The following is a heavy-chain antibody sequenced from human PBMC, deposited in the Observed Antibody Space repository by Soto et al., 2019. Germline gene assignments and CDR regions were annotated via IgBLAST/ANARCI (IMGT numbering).Heavy chain of an antibody. CDR2: INPNSGGT. CDR3: ARAAMGGSSWPFDY. J-gene: IGHJ4*02. Sequence: GASVKVSCKASGYTFTGYYMHWVRQAPGQGLEWMGWINPNSGGTNYAQKFQGWVTMTRDTSIRTAYMELSRLRSDDTAVYYCARAAMGGSSWPFDYWGQGTLVTVSS. V-gene: IGHV1-2*04. CDR1: GYTFTGYY. D-gene: IGHD6-13*01.